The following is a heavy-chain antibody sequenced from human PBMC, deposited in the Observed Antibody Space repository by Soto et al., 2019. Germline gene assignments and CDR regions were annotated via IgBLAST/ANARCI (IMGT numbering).Heavy chain of an antibody. CDR2: ISWNSGSI. CDR1: GFTFDDYA. Sequence: EVQLVESGGGLVQPGRSLRLSCAASGFTFDDYAMHWVRQAPGKGLEWVSGISWNSGSIGYADSVKGRFTISRDNAKNSLYLQMNSLRAEDTALYYCAKGSITMIGVTEAFDIWGQGTMVTVSS. J-gene: IGHJ3*02. D-gene: IGHD3-22*01. V-gene: IGHV3-9*01. CDR3: AKGSITMIGVTEAFDI.